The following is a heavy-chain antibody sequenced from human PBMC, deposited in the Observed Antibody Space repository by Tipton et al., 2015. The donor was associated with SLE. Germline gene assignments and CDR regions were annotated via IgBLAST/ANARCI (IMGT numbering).Heavy chain of an antibody. V-gene: IGHV4-31*03. CDR1: GGSISSGGYY. D-gene: IGHD5-12*01. Sequence: TLSLTCTVSGGSISSGGYYWSWIRQHPGKGLGWIGYIYYSGSTYYNPSLKSRVTISVDTSKNQFSLKLSSVTAADTAVYYCARVGAGDSGYDSSFDYWGQGTLVTVSS. CDR3: ARVGAGDSGYDSSFDY. CDR2: IYYSGST. J-gene: IGHJ4*02.